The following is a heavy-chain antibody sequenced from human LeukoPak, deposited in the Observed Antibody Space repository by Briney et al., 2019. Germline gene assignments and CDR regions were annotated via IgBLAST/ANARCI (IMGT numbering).Heavy chain of an antibody. D-gene: IGHD5-12*01. J-gene: IGHJ4*02. CDR2: ISYDGSNK. Sequence: GGSLRLSCAASGFTFSSYGMHWVRHAPGKGLEWVAVISYDGSNKYYADSVKGRFTISRDNSKNTLYLQMNSLRAEDTAVYYCAKDPWGSGYAYYFDYWGQGTLVTVS. CDR1: GFTFSSYG. V-gene: IGHV3-30*18. CDR3: AKDPWGSGYAYYFDY.